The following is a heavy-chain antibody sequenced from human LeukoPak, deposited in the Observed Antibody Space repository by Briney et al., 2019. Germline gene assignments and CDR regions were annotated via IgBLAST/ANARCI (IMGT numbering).Heavy chain of an antibody. CDR1: GFTFSIYA. CDR3: ARGISGYYYFDY. D-gene: IGHD3-22*01. J-gene: IGHJ4*02. CDR2: ISGSGGST. V-gene: IGHV3-23*01. Sequence: GGSLRLSCAASGFTFSIYAMSWVRQAPGKGLEWVSTISGSGGSTYYADSVKGRFTISRDNSKNTLYLQMNSLRAEDTAVYYCARGISGYYYFDYWGQGTLVTVSS.